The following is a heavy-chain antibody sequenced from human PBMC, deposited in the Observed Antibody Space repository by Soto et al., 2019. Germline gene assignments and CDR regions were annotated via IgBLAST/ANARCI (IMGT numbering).Heavy chain of an antibody. V-gene: IGHV1-18*01. CDR3: PRDRDRVADI. Sequence: QVPLVQSGPEVKKPGASVKVSCKASGYTFNTYGITWVRQSPGQGLEWMAWINAYNGNRIYAQNFQGRVTVTTDTSTSAAYMELMSLTSDYTAVYFCPRDRDRVADIWGLGTMVTVSS. CDR1: GYTFNTYG. CDR2: INAYNGNR. D-gene: IGHD2-15*01. J-gene: IGHJ3*02.